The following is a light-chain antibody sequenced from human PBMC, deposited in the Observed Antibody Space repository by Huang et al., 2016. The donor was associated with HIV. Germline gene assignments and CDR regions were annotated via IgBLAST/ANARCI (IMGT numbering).Light chain of an antibody. CDR3: QQYNSYPYT. CDR1: QSINSW. J-gene: IGKJ2*01. CDR2: KAS. V-gene: IGKV1-5*03. Sequence: DIQMTQSPSTLSASVGDRVTITCRASQSINSWLAWYQQKPGKAPKLLIYKASSLESVVPSRFSGSGSGPEFTLTISSLQPDDFATYYCQQYNSYPYTFGQGTKLEIK.